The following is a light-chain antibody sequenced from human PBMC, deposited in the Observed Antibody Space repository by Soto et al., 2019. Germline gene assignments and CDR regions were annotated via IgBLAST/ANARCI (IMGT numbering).Light chain of an antibody. CDR1: QSINTW. Sequence: DTQMTQSPSTRSASVGDRVTITCRASQSINTWLAWYQQKPGKAPKLLIYDASTLETGVPSRFSGSGSGTEFTLTISSLQPDDSATYFCQQYNSYSWTFGQGTKVDIK. CDR3: QQYNSYSWT. V-gene: IGKV1-5*01. CDR2: DAS. J-gene: IGKJ1*01.